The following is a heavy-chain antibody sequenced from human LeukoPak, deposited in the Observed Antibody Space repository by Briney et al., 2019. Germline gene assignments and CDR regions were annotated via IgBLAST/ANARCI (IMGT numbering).Heavy chain of an antibody. CDR3: ARRRSLVLYYFDY. Sequence: ASVKVSCKASGYTFTGYYMHWVRQAPGQGLEWMGWINPNSGGTNYAQKFQGRVTMTRDTSISTAYMELSRLRSDDTAVYYCARRRSLVLYYFDYWGQGTLVTVSS. J-gene: IGHJ4*02. D-gene: IGHD3-9*01. CDR2: INPNSGGT. V-gene: IGHV1-2*02. CDR1: GYTFTGYY.